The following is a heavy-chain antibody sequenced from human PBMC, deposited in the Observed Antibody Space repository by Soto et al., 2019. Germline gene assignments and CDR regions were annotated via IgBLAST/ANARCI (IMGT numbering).Heavy chain of an antibody. V-gene: IGHV5-51*01. CDR1: GYSFSVYW. CDR2: IYPVDSDT. Sequence: GESLKISCKGSGYSFSVYWIGWVRHMPGKGLEWMGIIYPVDSDTRYSPSFQGQVTISADKSINTAYLQWSSLKASDTAMYYCARLQAAAGDNDLTFDYWGQGTLVTVSS. J-gene: IGHJ4*02. D-gene: IGHD6-13*01. CDR3: ARLQAAAGDNDLTFDY.